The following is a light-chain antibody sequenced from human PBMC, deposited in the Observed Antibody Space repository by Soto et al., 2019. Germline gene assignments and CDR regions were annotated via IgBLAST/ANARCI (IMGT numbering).Light chain of an antibody. Sequence: EIVLTQSPGTLSLSPGERATLSCRASQSVSSSYLAWYQQKPGQAPRLLIYGASSRATGIPDRFSGSASGTDFTLTISRLEPEDFALYYCQQYGSSWTFGQGTNVEIK. V-gene: IGKV3-20*01. CDR1: QSVSSSY. J-gene: IGKJ1*01. CDR2: GAS. CDR3: QQYGSSWT.